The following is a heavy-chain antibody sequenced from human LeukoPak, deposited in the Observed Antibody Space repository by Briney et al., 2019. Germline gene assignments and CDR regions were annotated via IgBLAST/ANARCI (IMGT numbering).Heavy chain of an antibody. Sequence: GGSLRLSCAASGFTFSSYSMNWVRQAPGKGLEWVSSISSSSSYIYYADSVKGRFTISRDNAKNSLYLQMNSLRAEDTAVYYCARVEMATMTNGYWGQGTLVTVSS. V-gene: IGHV3-21*01. CDR2: ISSSSSYI. CDR3: ARVEMATMTNGY. D-gene: IGHD5-24*01. J-gene: IGHJ4*02. CDR1: GFTFSSYS.